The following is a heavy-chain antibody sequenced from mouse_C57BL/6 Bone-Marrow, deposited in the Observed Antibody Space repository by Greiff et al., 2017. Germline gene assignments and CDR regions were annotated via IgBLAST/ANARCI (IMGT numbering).Heavy chain of an antibody. J-gene: IGHJ1*03. V-gene: IGHV1-72*01. Sequence: QVQLKQPGAELVKPGASVKLSCKASGYTFTSYWMHWVKQRPGRGLEWIGRIDPNSGGTKYNEKFKSKATLTVDKPSSTAYMQLSILTSEDSAVYYCARSYYFLFFGVWGKGTTVTVSS. CDR3: ARSYYFLFFGV. D-gene: IGHD1-1*01. CDR1: GYTFTSYW. CDR2: IDPNSGGT.